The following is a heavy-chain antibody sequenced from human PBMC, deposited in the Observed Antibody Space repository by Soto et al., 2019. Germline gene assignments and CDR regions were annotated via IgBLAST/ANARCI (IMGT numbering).Heavy chain of an antibody. Sequence: ASVKVSCKASGYTFTSYGISWVRQAPGQGLEWMGWISAYNGKTNKARKLQGRVTMTTDTSTSTAYMELRILRSDDTVVFYCARAIERTYSSSVVPGYWGQGTLVTVSS. V-gene: IGHV1-18*01. J-gene: IGHJ4*02. CDR3: ARAIERTYSSSVVPGY. CDR1: GYTFTSYG. CDR2: ISAYNGKT. D-gene: IGHD6-6*01.